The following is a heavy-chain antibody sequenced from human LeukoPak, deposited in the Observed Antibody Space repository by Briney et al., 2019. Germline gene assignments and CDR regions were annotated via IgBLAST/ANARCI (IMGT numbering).Heavy chain of an antibody. V-gene: IGHV3-11*01. J-gene: IGHJ2*01. CDR2: ISSSGSTI. Sequence: GGSLRLSCAASCFTFTDYYMSWIRQAPGKGLEWVSYISSSGSTIYYADSVKGRFTISRDNAKNSLYLQMNSLTVDYWAMYYCARGRRHLRGYFDLWGRGTLVTVSS. CDR1: CFTFTDYY. CDR3: ARGRRHLRGYFDL.